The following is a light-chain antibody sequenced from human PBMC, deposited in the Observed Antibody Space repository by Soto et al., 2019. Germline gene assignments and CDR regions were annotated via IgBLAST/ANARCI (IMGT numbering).Light chain of an antibody. J-gene: IGLJ3*02. V-gene: IGLV2-14*01. CDR2: EVT. Sequence: QSALTQPASVSGSPGQSITISCTGSSSDLGAYNYVSWYQHQPGKAPKVMIYEVTNRPSGVSKRFSGSKSGNTASLTISGLQADDEADYYCISYTTSNTWVFGGGTKLTVL. CDR3: ISYTTSNTWV. CDR1: SSDLGAYNY.